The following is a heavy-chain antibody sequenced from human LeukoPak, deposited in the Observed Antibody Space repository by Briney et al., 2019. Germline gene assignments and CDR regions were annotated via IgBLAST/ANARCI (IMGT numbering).Heavy chain of an antibody. Sequence: PGGSLSLSCAASGFTISNNYMSWVRQAPGKGLEWVSVIYSAGSSYYADSVKGRFTISRHNLKSTLYLQMNSLRTEDTAVYYCARHSSGWSIDYWGQGTLVTVSS. J-gene: IGHJ4*02. CDR2: IYSAGSS. CDR1: GFTISNNY. V-gene: IGHV3-53*04. D-gene: IGHD6-19*01. CDR3: ARHSSGWSIDY.